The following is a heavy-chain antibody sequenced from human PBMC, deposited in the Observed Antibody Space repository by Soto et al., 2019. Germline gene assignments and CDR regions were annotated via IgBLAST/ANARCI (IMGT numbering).Heavy chain of an antibody. Sequence: QVPLVQSGAEVKKPGASVKVSCKASGYTFTGYYMHWVREAPGQGLEWMGWINPNSGGTNYAQKFQGWVTMTRDTSISTAYRELSRLRSNDTALYYDARGGWEGSHIDYWGQGTLVTVSS. D-gene: IGHD1-26*01. V-gene: IGHV1-2*04. CDR1: GYTFTGYY. CDR3: ARGGWEGSHIDY. CDR2: INPNSGGT. J-gene: IGHJ4*02.